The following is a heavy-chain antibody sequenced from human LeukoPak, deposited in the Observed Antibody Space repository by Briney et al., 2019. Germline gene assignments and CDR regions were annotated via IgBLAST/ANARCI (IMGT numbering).Heavy chain of an antibody. CDR3: AREDWDFDY. D-gene: IGHD3-9*01. V-gene: IGHV3-23*02. J-gene: IGHJ4*02. CDR1: GFIFSNYA. Sequence: GGSLRLSCAASGFIFSNYAITWIRQAPGKGLEWVSEISGSGESTYYGDSVKGRFTISRDNSKNTLYLQMNSLRAGDTAIYYCAREDWDFDYWGQGTLVTVSS. CDR2: ISGSGEST.